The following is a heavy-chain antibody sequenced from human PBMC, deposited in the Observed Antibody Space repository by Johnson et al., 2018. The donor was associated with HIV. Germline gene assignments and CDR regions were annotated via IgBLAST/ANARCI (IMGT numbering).Heavy chain of an antibody. Sequence: VQLVESGGGLVQPGGSLRLSCVASGFTFSSYTLHWVRQAPGKGLEYVSAISSNGGSTYYANSVKGIFTISRDNSKNTLYLQMGNLRADDMAVYYCAREETTAPAAFDIWGQGTMVTVSS. V-gene: IGHV3-64*01. CDR3: AREETTAPAAFDI. CDR1: GFTFSSYT. D-gene: IGHD4-17*01. J-gene: IGHJ3*02. CDR2: ISSNGGST.